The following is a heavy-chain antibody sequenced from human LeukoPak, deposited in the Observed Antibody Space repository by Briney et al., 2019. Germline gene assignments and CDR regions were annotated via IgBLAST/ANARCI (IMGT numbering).Heavy chain of an antibody. CDR2: ISSSSNYI. Sequence: PGGSLRLSCAASTFTFSSYTMNWVRQAPGTGLEWVSSISSSSNYIYYADSVKGRFTISRDNAKNSLYLQMNSLRAEDTAVYYCAREGHFDYWGQGTLVTVSS. CDR1: TFTFSSYT. CDR3: AREGHFDY. V-gene: IGHV3-21*01. J-gene: IGHJ4*02.